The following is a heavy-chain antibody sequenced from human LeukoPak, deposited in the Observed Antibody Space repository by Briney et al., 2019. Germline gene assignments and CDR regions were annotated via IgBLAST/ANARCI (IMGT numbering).Heavy chain of an antibody. CDR2: FDPEDGET. CDR1: GYTLTELS. Sequence: ASVKVSCKVSGYTLTELSMHWVRQAPGKGLEWMGGFDPEDGETIYAQKFQGRVTMTEDTSTDTAYMELSSLRSEDTAVYYCARDGPVSPGGIAAAGTIGYYYYMDVWGKGTTVTISS. D-gene: IGHD6-13*01. CDR3: ARDGPVSPGGIAAAGTIGYYYYMDV. J-gene: IGHJ6*03. V-gene: IGHV1-24*01.